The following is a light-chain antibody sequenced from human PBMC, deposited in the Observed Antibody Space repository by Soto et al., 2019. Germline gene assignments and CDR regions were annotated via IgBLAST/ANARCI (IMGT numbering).Light chain of an antibody. CDR3: QQRSNWPPIT. J-gene: IGKJ5*01. CDR2: YAS. Sequence: EIVLTQSPATLSLSPGERATLSCRASQSINRYLAWYQQKPGQAPRLLIYYASNRAAGIPARFSGSGSGTDFTLTIGSLEPEDFAVYYCQQRSNWPPITFGQGTRLE. CDR1: QSINRY. V-gene: IGKV3-11*01.